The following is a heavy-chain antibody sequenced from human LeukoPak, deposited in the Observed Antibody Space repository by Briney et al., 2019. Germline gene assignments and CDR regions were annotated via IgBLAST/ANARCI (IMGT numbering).Heavy chain of an antibody. Sequence: SETLSLTCTVPNGSISTYYWSWIRQPPGKGLEWIGYIYSGGPTNSNPSLKSRVTISVDTSKNQFSLKLSSVTAADTAVYYCAGSVPAPKEFAHWGQGTLVTVSS. CDR1: NGSISTYY. J-gene: IGHJ4*02. D-gene: IGHD1-1*01. V-gene: IGHV4-4*09. CDR3: AGSVPAPKEFAH. CDR2: IYSGGPT.